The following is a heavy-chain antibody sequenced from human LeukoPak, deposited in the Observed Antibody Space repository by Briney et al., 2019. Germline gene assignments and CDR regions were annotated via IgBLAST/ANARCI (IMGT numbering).Heavy chain of an antibody. J-gene: IGHJ4*02. CDR2: ISSNGGST. CDR1: GFTFSSYA. Sequence: GGSLRLSCAASGFTFSSYAIHWVRQAPGKGLEYVSAISSNGGSTYYANSVKGRFTISRDNSKNTLYLQMGSLRAEDMAVYYCARGSGYYSNWGQGTLVTVSS. D-gene: IGHD3-22*01. V-gene: IGHV3-64*01. CDR3: ARGSGYYSN.